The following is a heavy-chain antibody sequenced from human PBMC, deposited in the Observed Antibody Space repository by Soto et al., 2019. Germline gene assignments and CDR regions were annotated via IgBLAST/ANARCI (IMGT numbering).Heavy chain of an antibody. CDR1: GGSISSYY. D-gene: IGHD3-10*01. Sequence: QVQLQESGPGLVKPSETLSLTCTVSGGSISSYYWSWIRQPPGKGLEWIGYIYYSGSTNYNPSLKRRVTISVDTSKNQFSLKLSSVTAADTAVYYCAREAILWFGELSPGDYYYYMDVWGKGTTVTVSS. V-gene: IGHV4-59*01. CDR3: AREAILWFGELSPGDYYYYMDV. J-gene: IGHJ6*03. CDR2: IYYSGST.